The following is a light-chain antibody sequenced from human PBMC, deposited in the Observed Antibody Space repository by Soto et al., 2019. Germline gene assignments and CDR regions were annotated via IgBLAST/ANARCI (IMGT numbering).Light chain of an antibody. CDR2: RNN. CDR1: TSNIGSNY. J-gene: IGLJ1*01. V-gene: IGLV1-47*01. CDR3: ATWDDSLNGRV. Sequence: QSVLTQPPSASGTPGQGVTIPCSGSTSNIGSNYVYWYQQLPGTAPKLLIYRNNQRPSGVPDRFSGSKSGTSASLAISGLRSDDEADYFCATWDDSLNGRVFGTGTKVTVL.